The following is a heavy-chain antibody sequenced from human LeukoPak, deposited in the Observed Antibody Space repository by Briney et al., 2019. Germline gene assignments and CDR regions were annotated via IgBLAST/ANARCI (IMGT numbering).Heavy chain of an antibody. CDR2: IYYNGSS. V-gene: IGHV4-30-4*08. Sequence: SQTLSLTCTVSGGSISSGDYYWSWIRQPPGRGLECIGYIYYNGSSFYNPSLKSRVTISVDTSMNHVSLTLSSVTAADTAVYYCARGNNPYFFDYWGHGTLVTVSS. D-gene: IGHD2/OR15-2a*01. CDR3: ARGNNPYFFDY. CDR1: GGSISSGDYY. J-gene: IGHJ4*01.